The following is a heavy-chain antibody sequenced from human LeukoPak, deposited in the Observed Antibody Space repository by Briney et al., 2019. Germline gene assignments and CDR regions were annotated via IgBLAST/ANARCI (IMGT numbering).Heavy chain of an antibody. V-gene: IGHV4-59*12. Sequence: PSETLSLTCRVSGGSISSYYWSWIRQAPGKGLEWIGYIYYSGSTKYSPSLKSRVTISLDTSKNQFSLKLSSVTAADTAVYYCARNRGTELGSYFDYWGQGTLVTVSS. J-gene: IGHJ4*02. CDR1: GGSISSYY. CDR3: ARNRGTELGSYFDY. CDR2: IYYSGST. D-gene: IGHD7-27*01.